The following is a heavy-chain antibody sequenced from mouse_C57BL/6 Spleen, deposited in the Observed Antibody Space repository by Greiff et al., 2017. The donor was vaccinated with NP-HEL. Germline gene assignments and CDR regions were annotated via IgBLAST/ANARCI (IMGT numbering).Heavy chain of an antibody. Sequence: EVKLQESGGGLVQPKGSLKLSCAASGFSFNTYAMNWVRQAPGKGLEWVARIRSKSNNYATYYADSVKDRFTISRDDSESMLYLQMNNLKTEDTAMYYCVRHDYYGSDYFDYWGQGTTLTVSS. CDR1: GFSFNTYA. CDR3: VRHDYYGSDYFDY. D-gene: IGHD1-1*01. V-gene: IGHV10-1*01. J-gene: IGHJ2*01. CDR2: IRSKSNNYAT.